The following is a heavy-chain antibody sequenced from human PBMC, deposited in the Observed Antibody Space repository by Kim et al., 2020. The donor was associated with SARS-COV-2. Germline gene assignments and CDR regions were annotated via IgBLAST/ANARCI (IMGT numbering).Heavy chain of an antibody. CDR1: GFTFSSYS. V-gene: IGHV3-48*01. Sequence: GGSLRLSCAASGFTFSSYSMNWVRQAPGKGLEWVSYISSSSNTIYYADSVKGRFTISRDNAKNSLYLQMNSLRAEDMAVYYCAAFGEDGMDVWGQGTTVT. CDR2: ISSSSNTI. D-gene: IGHD3-10*01. CDR3: AAFGEDGMDV. J-gene: IGHJ6*02.